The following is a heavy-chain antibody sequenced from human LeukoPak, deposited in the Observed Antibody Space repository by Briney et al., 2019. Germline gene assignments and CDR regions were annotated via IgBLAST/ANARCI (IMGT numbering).Heavy chain of an antibody. CDR3: ARGGYPDIVVVPAATGSSSSDWFDP. D-gene: IGHD2-2*01. CDR1: GGSFSGYY. V-gene: IGHV4-34*01. Sequence: SETLSLTSAVYGGSFSGYYWSWIRQPPGKGLEWIGEIHHSGSINYNPSLKSRVTISVDASKNQFSLKLSSVTAADTAVYYCARGGYPDIVVVPAATGSSSSDWFDPWGQGTLVTVSS. CDR2: IHHSGSI. J-gene: IGHJ5*02.